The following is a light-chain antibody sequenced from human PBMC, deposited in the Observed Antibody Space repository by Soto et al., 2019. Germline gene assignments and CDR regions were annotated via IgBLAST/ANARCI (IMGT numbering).Light chain of an antibody. Sequence: VVTKSRGTLSLYTGERATLSCRASQSVSSYLAWYQQKPGQAPRLLIYETSSRATGIPDRFSGSGSGTDFTLTISRLEPEDFAVYYCQQYGSLGTFGQ. CDR1: QSVSSY. CDR3: QQYGSLGT. CDR2: ETS. V-gene: IGKV3-20*01. J-gene: IGKJ1*01.